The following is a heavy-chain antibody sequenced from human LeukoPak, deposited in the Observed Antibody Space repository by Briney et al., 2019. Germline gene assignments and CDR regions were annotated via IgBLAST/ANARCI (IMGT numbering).Heavy chain of an antibody. D-gene: IGHD3-3*01. CDR1: GGSISSSSYY. Sequence: SETLSLTCTVSGGSISSSSYYWGWIRQPPGKGLEWIGSIYYSGGTYYNPSLKSRVTISVDTSKNQFSLKLSSVTAADTAVYYCASGGYDFWSGYFPHDAFDIWGQGTMVTVSS. V-gene: IGHV4-39*01. CDR2: IYYSGGT. CDR3: ASGGYDFWSGYFPHDAFDI. J-gene: IGHJ3*02.